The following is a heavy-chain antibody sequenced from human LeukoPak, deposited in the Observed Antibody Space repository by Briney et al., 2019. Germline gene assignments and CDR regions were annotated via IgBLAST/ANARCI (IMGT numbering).Heavy chain of an antibody. V-gene: IGHV5-51*01. CDR2: IYPGDSDT. CDR1: VFSFTNYW. D-gene: IGHD1-26*01. J-gene: IGHJ4*02. Sequence: GESLKISCKASVFSFTNYWIAWVRQTPEKGLEWMGIIYPGDSDTRYSPSFQGQVTISADKSISTAYLQWSSLKASDTAMYYCARHARLEGATYWGQGILVTVSS. CDR3: ARHARLEGATY.